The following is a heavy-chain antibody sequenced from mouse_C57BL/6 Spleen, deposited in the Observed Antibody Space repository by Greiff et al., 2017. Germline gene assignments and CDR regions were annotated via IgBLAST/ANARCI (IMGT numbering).Heavy chain of an antibody. V-gene: IGHV1-69*01. CDR2: IDPSDSYT. Sequence: VQLQQPGAELVMPGASVKLSCKASGYTFTSYWMHWVKQRPGQGLEWIGEIDPSDSYTNYNQKFKGKSTLTVDKSSSTAYMQLSSLTSEDSAVYYCARFPYYYGSSLAYYAMDYWGQGTSVTVSS. CDR1: GYTFTSYW. J-gene: IGHJ4*01. CDR3: ARFPYYYGSSLAYYAMDY. D-gene: IGHD1-1*01.